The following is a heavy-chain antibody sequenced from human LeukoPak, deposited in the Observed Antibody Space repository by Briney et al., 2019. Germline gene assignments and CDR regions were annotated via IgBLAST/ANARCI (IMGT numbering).Heavy chain of an antibody. CDR1: GGSISSGSYY. V-gene: IGHV4-61*02. D-gene: IGHD6-13*01. J-gene: IGHJ4*02. CDR2: IYTSGST. Sequence: PSETLSLTCTVSGGSISSGSYYWSWIRQPAGKGLEWIGRIYTSGSTNYNPSLKSRVTISVDTSKNQFSLKLSSVTAADTAVYYCARDPRSGAAAKTFDYWGQGTLVTVSS. CDR3: ARDPRSGAAAKTFDY.